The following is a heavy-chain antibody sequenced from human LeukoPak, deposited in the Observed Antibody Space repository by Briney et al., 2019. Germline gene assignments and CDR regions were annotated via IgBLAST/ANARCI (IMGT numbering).Heavy chain of an antibody. CDR2: ISSSGSTI. D-gene: IGHD3-10*02. V-gene: IGHV3-48*03. CDR3: AELGITMIGGV. Sequence: GGSLRLSCAASGFTFSSYEMNWVPQAPGKGLEWVSYISSSGSTIYYADSVKGRFTISRDNAKNSLYLQMNSLRAEDTADYYCAELGITMIGGVWGKGTTVTISS. J-gene: IGHJ6*04. CDR1: GFTFSSYE.